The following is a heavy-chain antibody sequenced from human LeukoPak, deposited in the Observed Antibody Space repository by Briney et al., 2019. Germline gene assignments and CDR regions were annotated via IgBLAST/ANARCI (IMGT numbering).Heavy chain of an antibody. J-gene: IGHJ6*03. Sequence: PSQTLSLTCTVSGGSISSGSYYWSWIRQPAGKGLEWIGRIYTSGSTNYNPSLKSRVTISVDTSKNQFSLKLSSVTAADTAVYYCARERAVTTLDYYYYYMDVWGKGTTVTVSS. V-gene: IGHV4-61*02. D-gene: IGHD4-11*01. CDR2: IYTSGST. CDR1: GGSISSGSYY. CDR3: ARERAVTTLDYYYYYMDV.